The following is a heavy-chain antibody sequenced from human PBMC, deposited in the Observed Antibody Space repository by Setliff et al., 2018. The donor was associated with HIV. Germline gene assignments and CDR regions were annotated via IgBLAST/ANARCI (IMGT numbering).Heavy chain of an antibody. V-gene: IGHV4-39*01. D-gene: IGHD3-9*01. Sequence: SETLSLTCTVSGGSISSSSYYWGWLRQPPGKGLEWIGSIYYSGSTYYNPSLKSRVTISVDTSKNQFALKLSSVTAADPAVYYCARRGAYYDILTGYRSHYFDYWGQGTLVTVSS. CDR3: ARRGAYYDILTGYRSHYFDY. CDR1: GGSISSSSYY. J-gene: IGHJ4*02. CDR2: IYYSGST.